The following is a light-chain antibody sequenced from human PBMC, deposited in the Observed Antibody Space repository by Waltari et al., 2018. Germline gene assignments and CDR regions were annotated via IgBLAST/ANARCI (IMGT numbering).Light chain of an antibody. CDR3: QQYNGWPPYT. J-gene: IGKJ2*01. CDR1: ESINSN. V-gene: IGKV3-15*01. Sequence: EIVMTQSPASLSVSPGERVSLSCRASESINSNLAWYQQKPGQAPRLLVYGESTRATGVPARFSGSGSGTEFILTISSLQSEDFAVYFCQQYNGWPPYTFGQGTKLEIK. CDR2: GES.